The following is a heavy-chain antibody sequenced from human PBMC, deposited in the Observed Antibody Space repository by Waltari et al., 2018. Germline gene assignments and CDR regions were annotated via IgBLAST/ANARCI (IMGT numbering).Heavy chain of an antibody. V-gene: IGHV4-39*01. Sequence: QLQLQESGPGLVKPSETLSLPCTVSGGSISSSSYYWGWIRQPPGKGLEWIGSIYYSGSTYYNPSLKSRVTISVDTSKNQFSLKLSSVTAADTAVYYCARLKLYGGVDYWGQGTLVTVSS. CDR3: ARLKLYGGVDY. J-gene: IGHJ4*02. D-gene: IGHD2-8*01. CDR2: IYYSGST. CDR1: GGSISSSSYY.